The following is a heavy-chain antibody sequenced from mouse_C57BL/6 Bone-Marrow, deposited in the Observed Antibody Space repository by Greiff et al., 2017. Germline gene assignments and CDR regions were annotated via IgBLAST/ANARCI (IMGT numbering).Heavy chain of an antibody. CDR1: GYTFTEYT. CDR3: ARHGRWLLPAMDN. D-gene: IGHD2-3*01. V-gene: IGHV1-62-2*01. CDR2: FSPGSVSI. Sequence: QVQLQQSGAELVKPGASVKLSCKASGYTFTEYTIHWVKQRSGPGLEWIGWFSPGSVSIQSNEQFKDKATLTADKSSHTVYMELIRLTYEDSAVYFCARHGRWLLPAMDNWGQGTSVTVAS. J-gene: IGHJ4*01.